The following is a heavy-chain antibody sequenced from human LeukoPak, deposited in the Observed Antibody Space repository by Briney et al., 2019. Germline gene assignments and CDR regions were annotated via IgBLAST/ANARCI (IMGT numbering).Heavy chain of an antibody. CDR3: AREVVGHVDTAMVLDY. J-gene: IGHJ4*02. Sequence: GGSLRLSCAASGFTFSSYWMHWVRQAPGKGLVWVSRINSDGSNTNYADSVKGRFTISRDNAKNTLYLQMNSVRAEDTAVYYCAREVVGHVDTAMVLDYWGQGTLVTVSS. CDR2: INSDGSNT. D-gene: IGHD5-18*01. CDR1: GFTFSSYW. V-gene: IGHV3-74*01.